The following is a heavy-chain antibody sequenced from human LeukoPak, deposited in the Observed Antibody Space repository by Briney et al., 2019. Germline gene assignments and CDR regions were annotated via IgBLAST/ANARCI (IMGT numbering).Heavy chain of an antibody. CDR3: ARDGGYSYGFDY. CDR2: ISSSGSTI. CDR1: GFTFSSYE. V-gene: IGHV3-48*03. Sequence: GGSLRLPCAASGFTFSSYEMNWVRQAPGKGLEWVSYISSSGSTIYYADSVKGRFTISRDNAKNSLYLQMNSLRAEDTAVYYCARDGGYSYGFDYWGQGTLVTVSS. J-gene: IGHJ4*02. D-gene: IGHD5-18*01.